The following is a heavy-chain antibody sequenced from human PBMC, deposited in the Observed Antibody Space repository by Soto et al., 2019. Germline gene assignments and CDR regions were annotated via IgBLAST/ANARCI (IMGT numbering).Heavy chain of an antibody. J-gene: IGHJ4*02. D-gene: IGHD6-19*01. V-gene: IGHV4-39*01. CDR2: IYYSGST. CDR3: ARLVSRAVALCGY. Sequence: SETLSLTCTVSGGSISSSSYYWGWIRQPPGKGLEWIGSIYYSGSTYYNPSLKSRVTISVDTSKNQFSLKLSSVTAADTAVYYCARLVSRAVALCGYWGQGTLVTAPQ. CDR1: GGSISSSSYY.